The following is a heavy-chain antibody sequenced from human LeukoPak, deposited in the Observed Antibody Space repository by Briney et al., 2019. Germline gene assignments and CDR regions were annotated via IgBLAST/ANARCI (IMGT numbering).Heavy chain of an antibody. J-gene: IGHJ4*02. CDR2: ISAYNGNT. V-gene: IGHV1-18*01. CDR1: GYTFTSYG. Sequence: ASVKVSCKASGYTFTSYGISWVRQAPGQGLEWMGWISAYNGNTNYAQKLQGRVTMTADTSTSTAYMELRSLRSDDTAVYYCARVNMAVVVNDYWGQGTLVTVSS. CDR3: ARVNMAVVVNDY. D-gene: IGHD3-22*01.